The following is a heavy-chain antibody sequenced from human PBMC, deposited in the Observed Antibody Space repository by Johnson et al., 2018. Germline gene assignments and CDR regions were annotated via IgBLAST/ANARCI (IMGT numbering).Heavy chain of an antibody. CDR2: IIPIFGTA. D-gene: IGHD1-14*01. CDR1: GGTFSSYA. CDR3: ANEPPLRGDAFDI. Sequence: VQLVESGAEVKKPGSSVKVSCKASGGTFSSYAISWVRQAPGQGLEWMGGIIPIFGTANYAQKFQGRVPITADESTSTAYMELSSLRSEDTAVYHGANEPPLRGDAFDIWGQGTMVTVSS. J-gene: IGHJ3*02. V-gene: IGHV1-69*01.